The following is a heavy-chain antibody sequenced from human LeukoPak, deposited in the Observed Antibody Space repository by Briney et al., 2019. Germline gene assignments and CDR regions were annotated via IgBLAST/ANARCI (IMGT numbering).Heavy chain of an antibody. J-gene: IGHJ6*02. V-gene: IGHV4-59*12. CDR3: AREQPSQYYYCGMDV. CDR1: GGSISSYY. D-gene: IGHD6-13*01. CDR2: IYYSGST. Sequence: SEIRCLTCTVPGGSISSYYWSWIRQPPGKGLEWIGYIYYSGSTNYNPSLKSRVTISVDTSKNQFSLKLSSVTAADTAVYYCAREQPSQYYYCGMDVWGQGTMVTVSS.